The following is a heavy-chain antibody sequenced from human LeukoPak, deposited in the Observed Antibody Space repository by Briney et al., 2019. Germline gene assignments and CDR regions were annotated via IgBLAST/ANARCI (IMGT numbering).Heavy chain of an antibody. CDR3: ARDGSGTGWYAADY. Sequence: PSQTLSLTCTVSGGSISSGDYYWSWIRQPPGKGLEWIGYIYYSGTTYYNPSLKSRVTISVDTSKNQFSLKLASVTAADTAVYYCARDGSGTGWYAADYWGQGTLVTVSS. CDR2: IYYSGTT. D-gene: IGHD6-19*01. CDR1: GGSISSGDYY. V-gene: IGHV4-30-4*01. J-gene: IGHJ4*02.